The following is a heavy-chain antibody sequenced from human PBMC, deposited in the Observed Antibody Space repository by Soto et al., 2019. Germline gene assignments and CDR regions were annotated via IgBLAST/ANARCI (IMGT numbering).Heavy chain of an antibody. Sequence: QVQLVQSGAEVKKPGASVKVSCKASGYTFTSYDIIWVRQATGQGLEWMGWMNPNSGNTGYAQKFPGRVTMTRNTAISTAYMELSSLRSEDTAVYYCARDRKVAGFWSSYPRWFDPWGQGTLVTVSS. CDR1: GYTFTSYD. D-gene: IGHD3-3*01. CDR3: ARDRKVAGFWSSYPRWFDP. V-gene: IGHV1-8*01. J-gene: IGHJ5*02. CDR2: MNPNSGNT.